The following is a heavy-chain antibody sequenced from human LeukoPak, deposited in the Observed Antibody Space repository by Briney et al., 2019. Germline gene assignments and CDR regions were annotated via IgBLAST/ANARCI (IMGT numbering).Heavy chain of an antibody. CDR1: GYSFTSYW. CDR3: ATYDSSGYFGY. J-gene: IGHJ4*02. D-gene: IGHD3-22*01. V-gene: IGHV5-51*01. CDR2: IYPGDSDT. Sequence: GESLKISCKGPGYSFTSYWIGWVRQMPGKGLEWMGIIYPGDSDTRYSPSFQGQVTISADNSISTAYLQWSSLKASDTAIYYCATYDSSGYFGYWGQGTLVTVSS.